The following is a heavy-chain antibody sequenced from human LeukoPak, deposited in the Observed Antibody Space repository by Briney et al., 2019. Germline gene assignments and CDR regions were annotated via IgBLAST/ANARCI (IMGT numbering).Heavy chain of an antibody. CDR3: AISREATSDF. CDR2: ISGSGSDM. J-gene: IGHJ4*02. CDR1: GFTFSSFT. V-gene: IGHV3-21*01. Sequence: GGSLRLSCAASGFTFSSFTMNWVRQAPGKGLEWVSSISGSGSDMYYAESVKGRFTISRDSAKNSLYLQMNGLRAEDTAVYYCAISREATSDFWGQGTLVTVSS. D-gene: IGHD5-12*01.